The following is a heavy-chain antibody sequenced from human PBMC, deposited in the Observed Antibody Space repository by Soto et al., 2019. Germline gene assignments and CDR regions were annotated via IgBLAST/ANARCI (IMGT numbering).Heavy chain of an antibody. V-gene: IGHV3-66*01. CDR3: ARDLSWSSSWYFDY. Sequence: GGSLRLSCAASGFTVSSNYMSWVRQAPGKGLEWVSVIYSGGSTYYADSVKGRFTISRDNSKNTLYLQMNSLRAEDTAVYYCARDLSWSSSWYFDYWGQGTLVTVSS. J-gene: IGHJ4*02. CDR2: IYSGGST. D-gene: IGHD6-13*01. CDR1: GFTVSSNY.